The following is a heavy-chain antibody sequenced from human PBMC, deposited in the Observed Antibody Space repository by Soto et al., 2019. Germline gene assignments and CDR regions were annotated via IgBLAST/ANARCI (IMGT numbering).Heavy chain of an antibody. CDR2: IIPIFGTA. J-gene: IGHJ6*02. CDR1: GGTFSSYA. V-gene: IGHV1-69*12. CDR3: ARHDCISTSCYYYYYYGMDV. Sequence: QVQLVQSGAEVKKPGSSVKVSCKASGGTFSSYAISWVRQAPGQGLEWMGGIIPIFGTANYAQKFQGRVTITADESTSTAYMELSSLRSEDTAVYYCARHDCISTSCYYYYYYGMDVWGQRTTVTVSS. D-gene: IGHD2-2*01.